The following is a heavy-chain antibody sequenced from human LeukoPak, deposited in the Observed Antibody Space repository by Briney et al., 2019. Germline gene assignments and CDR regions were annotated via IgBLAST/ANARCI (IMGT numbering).Heavy chain of an antibody. V-gene: IGHV3-7*04. D-gene: IGHD5-24*01. Sequence: GGSLILSCTPPRSTFSSKWIKAVRQAPGKGLEWVANIKQDGSEKYYVDSVKGRFTISRDNAKKSLYLQMNSLRAEDTAVYYCARETEMANLDYWGQGTLVTVSS. J-gene: IGHJ4*02. CDR3: ARETEMANLDY. CDR1: RSTFSSKW. CDR2: IKQDGSEK.